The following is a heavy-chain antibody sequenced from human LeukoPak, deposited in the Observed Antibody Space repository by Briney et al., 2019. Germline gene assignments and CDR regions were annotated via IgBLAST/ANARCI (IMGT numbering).Heavy chain of an antibody. CDR3: ARSSRRITIFGVVIEYYFDY. CDR1: GYTFTSYD. J-gene: IGHJ4*02. CDR2: MNPNSGNT. D-gene: IGHD3-3*01. Sequence: ASVKVSCKAPGYTFTSYDINWVRQATGQGLEWKGWMNPNSGNTGYAQKFQGRVTMTRNTSISTAYMELSSLRSEDTAVYYCARSSRRITIFGVVIEYYFDYWGQGTLVTVSS. V-gene: IGHV1-8*01.